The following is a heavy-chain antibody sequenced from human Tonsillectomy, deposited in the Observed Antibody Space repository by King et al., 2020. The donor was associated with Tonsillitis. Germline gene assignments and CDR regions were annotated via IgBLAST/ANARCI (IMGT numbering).Heavy chain of an antibody. J-gene: IGHJ6*02. CDR1: GFTFSSYG. CDR2: IRDDGSNK. CDR3: AKVLGVVVAATKETYYYGMDV. Sequence: VQLVESGGGVVQPGGSLRLSCAASGFTFSSYGMHWVRQAPGKGLEWVAFIRDDGSNKYYGDSVKGRLTISRDKSKNTLYLQMNSLRAEDTAVYYCAKVLGVVVAATKETYYYGMDVWGQGTTVTVSS. D-gene: IGHD2-15*01. V-gene: IGHV3-30*02.